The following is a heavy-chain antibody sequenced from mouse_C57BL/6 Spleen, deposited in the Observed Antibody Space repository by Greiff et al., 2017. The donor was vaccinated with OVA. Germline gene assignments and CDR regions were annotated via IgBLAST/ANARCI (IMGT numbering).Heavy chain of an antibody. V-gene: IGHV5-6*01. Sequence: EVMLVESGGDLVKPGGSLKLSCAASGFTFSSYGMSWVRQTPDKRLEWVATISSGGSYTYYPDSVKGRVTISRDNAKNTLYLQMSSLKSEDTAMYYCARDYGNYDAMDYWGQGTSVTVSS. CDR1: GFTFSSYG. J-gene: IGHJ4*01. CDR2: ISSGGSYT. D-gene: IGHD2-1*01. CDR3: ARDYGNYDAMDY.